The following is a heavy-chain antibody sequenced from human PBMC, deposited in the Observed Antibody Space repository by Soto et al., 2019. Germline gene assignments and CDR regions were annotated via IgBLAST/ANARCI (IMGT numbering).Heavy chain of an antibody. V-gene: IGHV4-4*07. CDR2: IYTSGST. J-gene: IGHJ4*02. CDR1: GGSISSYY. D-gene: IGHD2-15*01. CDR3: ASGNCSGGSCYWAY. Sequence: QVQLQESGPGLVKPSETLSLTCTVSGGSISSYYWSWIRQPAGKGLEWIGRIYTSGSTNYNPSLKSRVTMSVDTSKNQFALKLSSVTGADTAVYYCASGNCSGGSCYWAYWGQGTLVTVSS.